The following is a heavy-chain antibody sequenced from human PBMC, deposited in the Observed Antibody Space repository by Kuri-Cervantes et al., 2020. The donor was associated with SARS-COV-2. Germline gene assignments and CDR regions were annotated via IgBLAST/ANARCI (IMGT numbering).Heavy chain of an antibody. Sequence: GESLKISCAASGFTFSSYWMSWVRQAPGKGLEWVANIKQDGSEKYYVDSVKGRFTISRDNAKNSLYLQMNSLRAEDTAVYYCARDGGGYDYGSYYYYYGMDVWGQGTAVTVSS. CDR1: GFTFSSYW. D-gene: IGHD5-12*01. J-gene: IGHJ6*02. CDR3: ARDGGGYDYGSYYYYYGMDV. V-gene: IGHV3-7*01. CDR2: IKQDGSEK.